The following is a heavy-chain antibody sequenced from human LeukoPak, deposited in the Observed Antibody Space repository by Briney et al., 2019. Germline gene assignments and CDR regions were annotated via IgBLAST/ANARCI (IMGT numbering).Heavy chain of an antibody. V-gene: IGHV3-21*04. CDR2: ISSSSSYI. CDR3: AKGKFGYASSWYYFDY. CDR1: GFTFSSYS. Sequence: PGGSLRLSCAASGFTFSSYSMNWVRQAPGKGLEWVSSISSSSSYIYYADSVKGRFTISRDNSKNTLYLQMNSLRADDTAVYYCAKGKFGYASSWYYFDYWGQGSLVTVSS. D-gene: IGHD6-13*01. J-gene: IGHJ4*02.